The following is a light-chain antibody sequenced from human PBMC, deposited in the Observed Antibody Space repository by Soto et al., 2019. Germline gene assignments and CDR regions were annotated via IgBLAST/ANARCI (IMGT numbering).Light chain of an antibody. Sequence: EIELTESPDPLSLSRVERATLSCWASHSVTTHLAWFQQRPGQTPRLLIYDASTRAPGIPARFSGRGSGADFTLTISSLEPEDFAVYYCQQRSDSITFGQGTRLENK. J-gene: IGKJ5*01. CDR2: DAS. V-gene: IGKV3-11*01. CDR1: HSVTTH. CDR3: QQRSDSIT.